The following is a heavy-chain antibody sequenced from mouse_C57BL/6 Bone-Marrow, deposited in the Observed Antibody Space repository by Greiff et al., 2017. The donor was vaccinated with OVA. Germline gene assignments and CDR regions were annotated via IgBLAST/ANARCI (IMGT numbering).Heavy chain of an antibody. CDR1: GFTFSSYA. Sequence: EVKVVESGGGLVKPGGSLKLSCAASGFTFSSYAMSWVRQTPEKRLEWVATISDGGSYTYYPDNVKGRFTISRDNAKNNLYLQMSHLKSEDTAMYYCAREGLRRIYYAMDYWGQGTSVTVSS. V-gene: IGHV5-4*01. CDR3: AREGLRRIYYAMDY. J-gene: IGHJ4*01. D-gene: IGHD2-4*01. CDR2: ISDGGSYT.